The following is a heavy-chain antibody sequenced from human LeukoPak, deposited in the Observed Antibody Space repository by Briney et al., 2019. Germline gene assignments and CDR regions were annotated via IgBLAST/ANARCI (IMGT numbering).Heavy chain of an antibody. J-gene: IGHJ5*02. Sequence: SETLSLTCTVSGGSISSSSYYWGWIRQPPGKGLEWIGSIYYSGSTYYNPSLKSRVTISVDTSKNQFSLKLSSVTAADTAVYYCARSGAGWFGELSVDWFDPWGQGTLVTVSS. CDR1: GGSISSSSYY. CDR3: ARSGAGWFGELSVDWFDP. CDR2: IYYSGST. D-gene: IGHD3-10*01. V-gene: IGHV4-39*07.